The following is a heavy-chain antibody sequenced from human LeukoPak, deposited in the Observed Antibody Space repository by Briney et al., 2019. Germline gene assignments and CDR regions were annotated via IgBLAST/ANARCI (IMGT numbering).Heavy chain of an antibody. V-gene: IGHV4-38-2*02. CDR2: IWHTGRT. D-gene: IGHD6-13*01. Sequence: SETLSLTCTVSGYSINSGYYWGWIRQPPGKGLEWIGSIWHTGRTYYNPSLKSRVTISVDTSKNQFSLKLSSVTAADTAVYYCARVQGAASPWGQGTLVTVSS. CDR1: GYSINSGYY. J-gene: IGHJ5*02. CDR3: ARVQGAASP.